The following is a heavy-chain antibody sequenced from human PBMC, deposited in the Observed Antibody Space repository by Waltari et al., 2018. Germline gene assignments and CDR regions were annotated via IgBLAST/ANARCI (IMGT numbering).Heavy chain of an antibody. J-gene: IGHJ4*02. V-gene: IGHV3-23*01. Sequence: ELQLLESGGGLVQSGGSLRLSCAASGFTFRSYAMSWVRQAPGKGLGWVSGIRNSGDSTDYADSVQGRFTISRDNSKNTLYLYMNSLRAEDTAVYYCARLYYTADYWGQGTLVTVSS. CDR2: IRNSGDST. D-gene: IGHD3-22*01. CDR1: GFTFRSYA. CDR3: ARLYYTADY.